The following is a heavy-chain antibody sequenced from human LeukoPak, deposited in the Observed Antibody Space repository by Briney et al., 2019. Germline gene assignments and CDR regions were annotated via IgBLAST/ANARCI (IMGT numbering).Heavy chain of an antibody. Sequence: SETLSLTCTVSGGSISSGDYYWSWIRQPPGKGLEWIVYIYYSGSTYYNPSLKSRVTISVDTSKNQFSLKLSSVTAADTAVYYCARDNYGSGSHAPGVWFDPWGQGTLVTVSS. V-gene: IGHV4-30-4*01. J-gene: IGHJ5*02. D-gene: IGHD3-10*01. CDR1: GGSISSGDYY. CDR3: ARDNYGSGSHAPGVWFDP. CDR2: IYYSGST.